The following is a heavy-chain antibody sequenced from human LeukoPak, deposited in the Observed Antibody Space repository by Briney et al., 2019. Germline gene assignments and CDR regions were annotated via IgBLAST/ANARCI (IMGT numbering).Heavy chain of an antibody. CDR2: ISFDGTDA. Sequence: GGSLRLSCAASGFTFSSYAIHWVRQAPGKGLEWVAVISFDGTDAFYADSVKGRFTISRDNSKNTLYLQMNSLRAEDTAVYYCARVPLDRRITMVRGRYFDYWGQGTLVTVSS. J-gene: IGHJ4*02. V-gene: IGHV3-30*04. CDR1: GFTFSSYA. CDR3: ARVPLDRRITMVRGRYFDY. D-gene: IGHD3-10*01.